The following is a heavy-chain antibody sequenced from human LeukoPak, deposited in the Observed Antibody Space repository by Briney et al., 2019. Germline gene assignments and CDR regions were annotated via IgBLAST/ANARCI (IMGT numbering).Heavy chain of an antibody. J-gene: IGHJ5*02. D-gene: IGHD4-17*01. CDR3: ARALAVPINNWFDP. CDR2: IYPGNSDT. Sequence: GESMKISCKGSGYSFSTYWIGWVRPMPGKGLEWMGIIYPGNSDTRYSPSFQGQVTISADKSISTAYLQWSSLKASDSAMYYCARALAVPINNWFDPWGQGTLVTVSS. CDR1: GYSFSTYW. V-gene: IGHV5-51*01.